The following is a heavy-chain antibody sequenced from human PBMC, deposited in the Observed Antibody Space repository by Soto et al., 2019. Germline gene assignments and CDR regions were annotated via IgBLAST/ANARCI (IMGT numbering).Heavy chain of an antibody. V-gene: IGHV1-18*01. D-gene: IGHD3-9*01. CDR3: ARVAVILRYFDWSGGLFEY. CDR1: RYTFTSYC. Sequence: GASAKVSCKASRYTFTSYCISWVRQSPGQRLEWMGWISAYNGNTNYAQKLQGRVTMTTDTSTSTPYMELRSLRSDDTAVYYCARVAVILRYFDWSGGLFEYWGKGTLVTASS. J-gene: IGHJ4*02. CDR2: ISAYNGNT.